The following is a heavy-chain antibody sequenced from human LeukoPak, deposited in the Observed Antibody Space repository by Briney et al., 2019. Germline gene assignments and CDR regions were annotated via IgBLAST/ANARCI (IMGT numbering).Heavy chain of an antibody. Sequence: PGGSLRLSCAASGFTVSSNYMSWVRQAPGKGLEWVSVISSAGNTYYADSVKGRFTISRDNSKNTLYLQMNSLRAEDTAVYYCARDVNWNDDYWGQGTLVTVSS. J-gene: IGHJ4*02. D-gene: IGHD1-1*01. CDR2: ISSAGNT. CDR3: ARDVNWNDDY. CDR1: GFTVSSNY. V-gene: IGHV3-53*01.